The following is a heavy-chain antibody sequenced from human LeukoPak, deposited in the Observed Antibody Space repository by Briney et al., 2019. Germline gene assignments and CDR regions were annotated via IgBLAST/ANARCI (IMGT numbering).Heavy chain of an antibody. D-gene: IGHD5-18*01. Sequence: GGSLRLSCAASGFTFSSYGMHWVRQAPGKGLEWVAVISHDGSKKYYADSVKGRFTISRDNSKNTLYLQMNSLRDEDTAVYYCARDADTSYARGAFDIWGQGTMVTVSS. V-gene: IGHV3-30*03. CDR1: GFTFSSYG. CDR3: ARDADTSYARGAFDI. CDR2: ISHDGSKK. J-gene: IGHJ3*02.